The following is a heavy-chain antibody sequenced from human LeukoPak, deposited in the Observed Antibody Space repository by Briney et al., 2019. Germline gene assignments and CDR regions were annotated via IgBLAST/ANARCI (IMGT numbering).Heavy chain of an antibody. V-gene: IGHV4-31*03. D-gene: IGHD3-3*01. Sequence: PSETLSLTCTVSGGSISSGGYYWSWIRQHPGKGLEWIGYTYYSGSTYYNPSLKSRVTISVDTSKNQFSLKLSSVTAADTAVYYCVRASDFWSGRDPFDYWGQGTLVTVSS. CDR1: GGSISSGGYY. J-gene: IGHJ4*02. CDR3: VRASDFWSGRDPFDY. CDR2: TYYSGST.